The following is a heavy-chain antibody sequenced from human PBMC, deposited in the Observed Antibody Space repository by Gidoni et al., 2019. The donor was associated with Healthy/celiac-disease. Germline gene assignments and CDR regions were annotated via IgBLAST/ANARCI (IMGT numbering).Heavy chain of an antibody. Sequence: QRQLQESGPGLVKPSETLSLTCTVSGGSISSRNYYWGWIRQSPGKGLEWIGTIDSSGNTYYNPSLKSRFTISVATSKHQFSLTMSSVPAAAAAVFYCPRRYSYGSGTYGVDLWGQGTTVTVSS. V-gene: IGHV4-39*01. CDR2: IDSSGNT. CDR1: GGSISSRNYY. CDR3: PRRYSYGSGTYGVDL. J-gene: IGHJ6*02. D-gene: IGHD3-10*01.